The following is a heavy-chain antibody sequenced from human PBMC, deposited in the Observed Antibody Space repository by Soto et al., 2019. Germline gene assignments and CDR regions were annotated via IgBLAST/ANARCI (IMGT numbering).Heavy chain of an antibody. CDR3: ARVSVRWLQYIDY. CDR1: GYTFTSYY. D-gene: IGHD3-16*02. J-gene: IGHJ4*02. Sequence: ASVKVSCKASGYTFTSYYMHWVRQAPGQGLEWMGIINPSGGSTSYAQKFQGRVTMTTDTSTSTAYMELRSLRSDDTAVYYCARVSVRWLQYIDYWGQGTLVTVSS. V-gene: IGHV1-46*01. CDR2: INPSGGST.